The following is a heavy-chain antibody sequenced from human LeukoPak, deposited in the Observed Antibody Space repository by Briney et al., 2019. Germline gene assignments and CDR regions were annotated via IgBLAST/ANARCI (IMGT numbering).Heavy chain of an antibody. CDR1: GYTFISYD. D-gene: IGHD6-19*01. Sequence: GASVKVSCKASGYTFISYDINWVRQATGQGLEWMGYMNPNSCNTRYAQKFQGRVTMTRNTYISTAYMELSSLRSEDTAVYYCTRVPRTAVGIWGQGTMVTVSS. CDR2: MNPNSCNT. V-gene: IGHV1-8*01. CDR3: TRVPRTAVGI. J-gene: IGHJ3*02.